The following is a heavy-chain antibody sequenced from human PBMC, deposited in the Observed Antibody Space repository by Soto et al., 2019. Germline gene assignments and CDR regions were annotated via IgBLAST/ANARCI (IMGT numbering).Heavy chain of an antibody. V-gene: IGHV3-23*01. CDR2: ISGSGGST. CDR1: GFTFSSYA. J-gene: IGHJ6*02. Sequence: HPGGSLRLSCAASGFTFSSYAMSWVRQAPGKGLEWVSAISGSGGSTYYADSVKGRFTISRDNSKNTLYLQVNSLRAEDSAKYYCARYCSPTSCTIRYGMDVWGQGTTVTVSS. CDR3: ARYCSPTSCTIRYGMDV. D-gene: IGHD2-15*01.